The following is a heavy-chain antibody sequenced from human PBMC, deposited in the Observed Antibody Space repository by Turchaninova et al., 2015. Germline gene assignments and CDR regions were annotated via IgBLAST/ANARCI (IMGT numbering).Heavy chain of an antibody. CDR3: ARARFPTWLFGY. Sequence: QLQLQASGPGLVKPSQTLSPSCAGSGGASSNGGDAWSWIRQPPGSGLEWIGDIYHSGSTYYNPSLKSRVSISVDRSTNQFSLKLSSVTAADTAVYYCARARFPTWLFGYWGQGTLVTVSS. V-gene: IGHV4-30-2*01. J-gene: IGHJ4*02. CDR1: GGASSNGGDA. D-gene: IGHD2-21*01. CDR2: IYHSGST.